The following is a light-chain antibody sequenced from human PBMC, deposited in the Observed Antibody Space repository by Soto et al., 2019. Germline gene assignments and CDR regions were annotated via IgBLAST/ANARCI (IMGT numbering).Light chain of an antibody. CDR1: SSNIGGNS. CDR2: DVS. Sequence: QSVLTQPPSVSAAPGQKVTISCSGSSSNIGGNSVSWYQQLPGKAPKLMIYDVSNRPSGVSNRFSGSKSGNTASLTISGLRAEDEADYYCNSYTSNNTYVFGTGTKVTVL. CDR3: NSYTSNNTYV. V-gene: IGLV2-14*01. J-gene: IGLJ1*01.